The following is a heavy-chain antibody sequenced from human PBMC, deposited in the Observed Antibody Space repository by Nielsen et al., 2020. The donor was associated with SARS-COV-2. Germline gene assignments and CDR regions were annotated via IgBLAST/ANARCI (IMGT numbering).Heavy chain of an antibody. CDR1: VGTFSTHS. Sequence: SSVKVSCKASVGTFSTHSISWVRQAPGQGPEWMGRIIPMVDIRDYAQSFQGRVTITADKSTSTAYMELSSLSSEDTALYYCARSATNLIYWYFDLWGRGTLVTVSS. V-gene: IGHV1-69*02. J-gene: IGHJ2*01. CDR2: IIPMVDIR. CDR3: ARSATNLIYWYFDL. D-gene: IGHD5-12*01.